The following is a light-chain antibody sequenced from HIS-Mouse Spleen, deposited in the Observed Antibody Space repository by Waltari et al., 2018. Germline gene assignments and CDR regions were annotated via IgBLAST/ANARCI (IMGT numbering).Light chain of an antibody. CDR1: SGSIASNY. Sequence: NFMLTQPHSVSESPGKTVTISCTGSSGSIASNYVQWYQQRPGSAPTTVTYEDNQRPSGLPERVSCSLDSSSNSASLTISGLKTEDEADYYCQSYDSSNWVFGGGTKLTVL. J-gene: IGLJ3*02. CDR2: EDN. V-gene: IGLV6-57*02. CDR3: QSYDSSNWV.